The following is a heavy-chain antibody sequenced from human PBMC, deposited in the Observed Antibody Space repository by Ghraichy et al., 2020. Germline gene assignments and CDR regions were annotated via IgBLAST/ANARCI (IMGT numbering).Heavy chain of an antibody. J-gene: IGHJ4*02. CDR3: ARGPWLIRGPDQ. D-gene: IGHD5-12*01. CDR1: DGSINTYY. CDR2: IYHTGTT. V-gene: IGHV4-59*08. Sequence: LSLTCNVSDGSINTYYWSWLRQAPGKGLEWIGYIYHTGTTNYNPSLKTRVTMSLDTSKNEVSLTLRSVIVADTAVYYCARGPWLIRGPDQWGQGTLVIVSS.